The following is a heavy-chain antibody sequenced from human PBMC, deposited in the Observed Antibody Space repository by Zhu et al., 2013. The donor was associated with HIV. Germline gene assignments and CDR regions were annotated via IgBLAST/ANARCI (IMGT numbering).Heavy chain of an antibody. V-gene: IGHV3-30-3*01. CDR3: ARDKEEVAGTGFDY. CDR2: ISYDGSNK. Sequence: VQLVESGGGVVQPGRSLRLSCAASGFTFSSYAMHWVRQAPGKGLEWVAVISYDGSNKYYADSVKGRFTISRDNSKNTLYLQMNSLRAEDTAVYYCARDKEEVAGTGFDYWGQGTLVTVSS. D-gene: IGHD6-19*01. CDR1: GFTFSSYA. J-gene: IGHJ4*02.